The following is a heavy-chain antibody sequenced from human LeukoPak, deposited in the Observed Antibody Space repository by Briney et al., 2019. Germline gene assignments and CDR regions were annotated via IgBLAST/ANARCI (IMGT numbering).Heavy chain of an antibody. CDR3: ARGGDWFDP. CDR1: GGSFSGYY. D-gene: IGHD3-10*01. V-gene: IGHV4-34*01. Sequence: SSETLSLTCAVYGGSFSGYYWSWIRQPPGKGLEWIGEINHSGSTNYNPSLKSRVTISVDTSKNQFSLKLSSVTAADTAVYYCARGGDWFDPWGQGTQVTVSS. CDR2: INHSGST. J-gene: IGHJ5*02.